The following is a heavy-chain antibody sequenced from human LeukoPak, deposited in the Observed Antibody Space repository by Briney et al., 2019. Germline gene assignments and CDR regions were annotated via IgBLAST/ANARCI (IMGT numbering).Heavy chain of an antibody. D-gene: IGHD1-26*01. Sequence: SETLSLTCTVSGGSISSSSYYWGWIRQPPGKGLEWIASIYSGGNTFYNLSLKSRVTISIDTSKKQFSLKLTSVTAADTAVYYCARDQRSLFDVWGQGSLVTVSS. J-gene: IGHJ4*02. CDR3: ARDQRSLFDV. V-gene: IGHV4-39*07. CDR2: IYSGGNT. CDR1: GGSISSSSYY.